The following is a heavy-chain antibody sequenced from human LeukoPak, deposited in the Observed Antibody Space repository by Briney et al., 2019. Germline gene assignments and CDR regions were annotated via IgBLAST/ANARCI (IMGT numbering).Heavy chain of an antibody. J-gene: IGHJ3*02. D-gene: IGHD6-19*01. CDR1: GFTFSSYG. CDR2: ISGSGVST. CDR3: AKDQCRSGLDGFDI. Sequence: GGSLRLSCAASGFTFSSYGMHWVRQAPGKGLEWVSGISGSGVSTYYADSVKGRFTISRDNSKNTLYLQMNSLRAEDTAVYYCAKDQCRSGLDGFDIWGQGTMVTVSS. V-gene: IGHV3-23*01.